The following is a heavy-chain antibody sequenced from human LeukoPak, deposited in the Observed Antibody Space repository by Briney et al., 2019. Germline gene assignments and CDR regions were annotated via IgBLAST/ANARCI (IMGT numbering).Heavy chain of an antibody. CDR1: GYTFTSYG. Sequence: ASVKVSCKASGYTFTSYGISWVRQAPGQGLEWMGWISAYNCNTNYAQKLQGRVTMTTDTSTNTAYKELKSLRSDDTAVYYCARDKYYYYGSGSYDDTFDYRRQGTLVTVCS. CDR3: ARDKYYYYGSGSYDDTFDY. V-gene: IGHV1-18*04. D-gene: IGHD3-10*01. CDR2: ISAYNCNT. J-gene: IGHJ4*02.